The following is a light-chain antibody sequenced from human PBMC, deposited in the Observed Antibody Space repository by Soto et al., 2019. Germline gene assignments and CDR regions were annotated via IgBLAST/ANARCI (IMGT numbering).Light chain of an antibody. J-gene: IGLJ3*02. V-gene: IGLV8-61*01. Sequence: QTVVTQEPSFSVSPGRTVTLTCGLSSGSVSTSYYPSWYQQTPGQAPRTLIYSTNTRSSGVPDRFSGSILGNKAALSITGVQADDEFDYYCVLYMGSGICVFGGGTKLTVL. CDR2: STN. CDR1: SGSVSTSYY. CDR3: VLYMGSGICV.